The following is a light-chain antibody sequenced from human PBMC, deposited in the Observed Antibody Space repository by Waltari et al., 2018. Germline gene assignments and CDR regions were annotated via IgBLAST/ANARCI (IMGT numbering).Light chain of an antibody. CDR1: SSDVGGYNS. J-gene: IGLJ2*01. CDR2: DVS. V-gene: IGLV2-14*03. Sequence: QSALTQPASVSGSPRQSITISCTGTSSDVGGYNSVSWYQQHPGKAPKVMIYDVSNRPSGVSNRFSGSKSGNTASLTISGLQAEDEAEYYCSSHTSNSIVVFGGGTKLTVL. CDR3: SSHTSNSIVV.